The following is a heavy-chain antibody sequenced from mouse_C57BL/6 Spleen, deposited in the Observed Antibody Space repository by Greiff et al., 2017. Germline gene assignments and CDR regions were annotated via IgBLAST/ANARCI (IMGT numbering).Heavy chain of an antibody. CDR1: GFNIKDDY. V-gene: IGHV14-4*01. Sequence: VQLKESGAELVRPGASVKLSCTASGFNIKDDYMHWVQQRPEQGLEWIGWIDPENGDTEYASKFQGTATITADTSSNTAYLQLSSLASEDTAVDYCTRGVVARNYFDYWGQGTTLTVSS. CDR3: TRGVVARNYFDY. D-gene: IGHD1-1*01. J-gene: IGHJ2*01. CDR2: IDPENGDT.